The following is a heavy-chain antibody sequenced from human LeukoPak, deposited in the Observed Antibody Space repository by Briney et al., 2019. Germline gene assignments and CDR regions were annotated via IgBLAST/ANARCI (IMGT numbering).Heavy chain of an antibody. CDR1: GFTFSSYA. Sequence: GGSLRLSCSASGFTFSSYAMSWVRQAPGKGLEWVSAISGSGGSTYYADSVKGRFTISRDNSKNTLYLQMNSLRAEDTAVYYCAREDCSSTSCYAYAFDIWGQGTMVTVSS. J-gene: IGHJ3*02. CDR2: ISGSGGST. CDR3: AREDCSSTSCYAYAFDI. D-gene: IGHD2-2*01. V-gene: IGHV3-23*01.